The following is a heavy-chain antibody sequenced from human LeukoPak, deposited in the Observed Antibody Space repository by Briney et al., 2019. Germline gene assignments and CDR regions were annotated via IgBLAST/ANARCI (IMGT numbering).Heavy chain of an antibody. V-gene: IGHV1-46*01. D-gene: IGHD1-14*01. CDR2: INPGGGST. Sequence: GASVKVSCKASGYTFIRYYIHWVRQAPGQGLEWMGIINPGGGSTSYAQKFQGRVTMTRDTSTSTAYMELSSLRSEDTAVYYCALSEPTFDHWGQGTLVTVSS. J-gene: IGHJ4*02. CDR1: GYTFIRYY. CDR3: ALSEPTFDH.